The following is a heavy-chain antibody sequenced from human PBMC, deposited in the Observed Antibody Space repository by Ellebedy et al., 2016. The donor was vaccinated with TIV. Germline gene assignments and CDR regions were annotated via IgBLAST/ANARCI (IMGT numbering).Heavy chain of an antibody. CDR2: IYHSGST. J-gene: IGHJ5*02. D-gene: IGHD2-21*02. V-gene: IGHV4-30-2*01. CDR1: GGSISSGGFS. CDR3: ARGYSPYRWMTEFDP. Sequence: SETLSLTXAVSGGSISSGGFSWSWIRQPPGKGLEWIGYIYHSGSTYYNPSLKSRVTISVDRSKNQFSLKLSSVTAADTAVYYCARGYSPYRWMTEFDPWGQGTLVTVSS.